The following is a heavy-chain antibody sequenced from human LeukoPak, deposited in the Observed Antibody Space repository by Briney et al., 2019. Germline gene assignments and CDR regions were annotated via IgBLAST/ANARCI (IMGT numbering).Heavy chain of an antibody. V-gene: IGHV4-59*08. CDR1: GGSISSHY. CDR2: MYYGGST. J-gene: IGHJ5*02. CDR3: ARPYYYDSRIDP. Sequence: SETLSLTCTVSGGSISSHYWSWIRQPPGKGLEWMAYMYYGGSTNYNPSLKRRVTISVDTSKNQLSLKLSSVTAADTAVYYCARPYYYDSRIDPWGQGILVTDSS. D-gene: IGHD3-22*01.